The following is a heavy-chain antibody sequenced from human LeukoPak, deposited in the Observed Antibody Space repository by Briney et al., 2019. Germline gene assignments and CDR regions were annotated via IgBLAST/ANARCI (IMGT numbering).Heavy chain of an antibody. CDR1: GYTFTSYD. J-gene: IGHJ6*03. CDR3: ARAESEYQLPGYHYYYMDV. V-gene: IGHV1-8*01. CDR2: MNPNSGNT. Sequence: ASVKVSCKASGYTFTSYDINWVRQATGQGLEWMGWMNPNSGNTGYAQKFQGRVAMTRNTSISTAYMELSSLRSEDTAVYYCARAESEYQLPGYHYYYMDVWGKGTTVTVSS. D-gene: IGHD2-2*01.